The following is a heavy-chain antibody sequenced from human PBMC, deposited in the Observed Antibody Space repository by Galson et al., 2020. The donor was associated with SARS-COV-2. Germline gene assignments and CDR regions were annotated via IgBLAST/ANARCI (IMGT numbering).Heavy chain of an antibody. J-gene: IGHJ2*01. V-gene: IGHV4-59*08. CDR2: IYYSGP. CDR1: GGSISSHY. D-gene: IGHD4-17*01. Sequence: SETLSLTCTVSGGSISSHYWTWIRQPPGKGLEWIGYIYYSGPNYNPSLKSRVTISEDTSKNPISLKFTSVTAADTAVYYCATVTSQYWYFDLWGRGTLVTVSA. CDR3: ATVTSQYWYFDL.